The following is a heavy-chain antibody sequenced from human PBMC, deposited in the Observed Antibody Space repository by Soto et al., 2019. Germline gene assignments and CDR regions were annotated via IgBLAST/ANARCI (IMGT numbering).Heavy chain of an antibody. CDR1: GASLRSIGYD. CDR3: ARRHCRGGSCYNPGLDS. Sequence: PSRTLAPTCTVSGASLRSIGYDWGCIRQPPGWVLEWVGSIFFTGNIYYNPSLKSRVTIPVDTSRTQFSLMVTSVTAADSASYYCARRHCRGGSCYNPGLDSWGQGALVTVSS. J-gene: IGHJ5*01. CDR2: IFFTGNI. D-gene: IGHD2-15*01. V-gene: IGHV4-39*01.